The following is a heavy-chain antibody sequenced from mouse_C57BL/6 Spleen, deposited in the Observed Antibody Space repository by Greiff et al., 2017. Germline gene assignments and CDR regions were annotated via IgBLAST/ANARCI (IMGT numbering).Heavy chain of an antibody. CDR3: ARSYGNPLYFDV. CDR2: IDPSDSYT. V-gene: IGHV1-69*01. Sequence: QVQLQQSGAELVMPGASVKLSCKASGYTFTSYWMHWVKQRPGQGLEWIGEIDPSDSYTNYNQKFKGKSTLTVEKSSSTAYMQLSSLTSDDSAVYYCARSYGNPLYFDVWGTGTTVTVSS. D-gene: IGHD2-1*01. CDR1: GYTFTSYW. J-gene: IGHJ1*03.